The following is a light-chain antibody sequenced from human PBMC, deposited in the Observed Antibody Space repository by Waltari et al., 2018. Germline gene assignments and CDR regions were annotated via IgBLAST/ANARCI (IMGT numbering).Light chain of an antibody. V-gene: IGKV3-20*01. CDR3: QQYGTSPT. Sequence: EIVLTQSPGTLSLSPGERATLSCRASQSLSRTYLAWSQQKSVQAPRLVIYDASLRATGTPDRFSGSGSGTEFTLTISRLEPEDFAVYYCQQYGTSPTFGGGTMVEIK. CDR1: QSLSRTY. J-gene: IGKJ4*01. CDR2: DAS.